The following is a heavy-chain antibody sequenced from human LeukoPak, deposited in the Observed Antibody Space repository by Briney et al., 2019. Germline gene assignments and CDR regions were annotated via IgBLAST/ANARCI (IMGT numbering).Heavy chain of an antibody. CDR2: IYYSGST. D-gene: IGHD4-17*01. V-gene: IGHV4-59*01. Sequence: PSETLSLACTVSGGSISSYYWRWLRQPPGKGLEWIGYIYYSGSTNYNPSLKSRVTISVDTSKNQFSLKLSSVTAADTAVYYCARGSTVTTMDDAFDIWGQGTMVAVSS. J-gene: IGHJ3*02. CDR3: ARGSTVTTMDDAFDI. CDR1: GGSISSYY.